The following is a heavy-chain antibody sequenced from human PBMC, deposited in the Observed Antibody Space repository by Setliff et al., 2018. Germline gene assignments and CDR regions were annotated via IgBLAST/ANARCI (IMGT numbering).Heavy chain of an antibody. D-gene: IGHD3-22*01. Sequence: ASVKVSCKASGGSFTNYPISWVRQAPGHGLEWMGGIIPMFRTGKYAQRFQGRATNTADESTTTAYMELRSLRSDDSAVYYCARINFYVSSGHYYAPDYWGQGTLVTVSS. CDR3: ARINFYVSSGHYYAPDY. CDR2: IIPMFRTG. CDR1: GGSFTNYP. V-gene: IGHV1-69*13. J-gene: IGHJ4*02.